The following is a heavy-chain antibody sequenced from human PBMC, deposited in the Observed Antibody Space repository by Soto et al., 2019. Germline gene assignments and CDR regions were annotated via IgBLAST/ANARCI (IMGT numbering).Heavy chain of an antibody. CDR2: ISGSGGST. Sequence: GGSLRLSCAASGFTFSSYAMSWVRQAPGKGLEWVSAISGSGGSTYYADSVKGRFTISRDNSKNTLYLQMNSLRAEDTAVYYCAKDHLASSSWTPFDYWGQGTLVTVSS. D-gene: IGHD6-13*01. CDR1: GFTFSSYA. V-gene: IGHV3-23*01. J-gene: IGHJ4*02. CDR3: AKDHLASSSWTPFDY.